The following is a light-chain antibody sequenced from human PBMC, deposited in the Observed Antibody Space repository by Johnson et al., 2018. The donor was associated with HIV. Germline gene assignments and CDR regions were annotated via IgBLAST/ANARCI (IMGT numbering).Light chain of an antibody. V-gene: IGLV1-51*02. Sequence: HSVLTQPPSVSAAPGQKVTISCSGSSSNIGNNYVSWYQQLPGTAPKLLIYENNKRPSGIPDRFSDSKSGTSATLGITGLQTGDEADYYCGTWDSSLSAHYIFGTGTKATFL. CDR3: GTWDSSLSAHYI. CDR1: SSNIGNNY. J-gene: IGLJ1*01. CDR2: ENN.